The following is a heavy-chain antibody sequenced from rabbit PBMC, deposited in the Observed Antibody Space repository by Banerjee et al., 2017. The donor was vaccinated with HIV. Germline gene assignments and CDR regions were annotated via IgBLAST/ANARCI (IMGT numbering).Heavy chain of an antibody. J-gene: IGHJ2*01. V-gene: IGHV1S47*01. Sequence: QEQLVESGGGLVQPGGSLKLSCKASGFDFSSHGVSWVRQAPGKGLEWIGYIDPVFRSTYYASWVNGRFTISSHNAQNTLYLQLNSLTAADTATYFCVSYDDYGERKWGGPGTLVT. D-gene: IGHD2-1*01. CDR1: GFDFSSHG. CDR2: IDPVFRST. CDR3: VSYDDYGERKW.